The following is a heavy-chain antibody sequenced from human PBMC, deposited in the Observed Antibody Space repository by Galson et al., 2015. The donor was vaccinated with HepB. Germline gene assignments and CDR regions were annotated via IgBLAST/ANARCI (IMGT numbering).Heavy chain of an antibody. CDR2: ISNDGNTP. CDR3: VAWCFFEH. V-gene: IGHV3-23*01. J-gene: IGHJ4*02. Sequence: SLRLSCAASGFIFNGYAMSWVRQAPGKGLEWVSTISNDGNTPYYADSVKGRFTISRDNSKNTLHLQMDSLRAEDTAVYYCVAWCFFEHWGQGTLVTVSS. CDR1: GFIFNGYA. D-gene: IGHD4/OR15-4a*01.